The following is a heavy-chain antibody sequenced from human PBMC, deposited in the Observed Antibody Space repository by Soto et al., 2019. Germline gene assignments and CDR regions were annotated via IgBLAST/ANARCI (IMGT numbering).Heavy chain of an antibody. CDR2: IIPILGIA. CDR3: ARENCSGGSCYGLFDY. Sequence: SVKVSCKASGGTFSSYTISCVRQAPGQGLEWMGRIIPILGIANYAQKFQGRVTITADKSTSTAYMELSSLRSEDTAVYYCARENCSGGSCYGLFDYWGQGTLVTVSS. D-gene: IGHD2-15*01. J-gene: IGHJ4*02. CDR1: GGTFSSYT. V-gene: IGHV1-69*04.